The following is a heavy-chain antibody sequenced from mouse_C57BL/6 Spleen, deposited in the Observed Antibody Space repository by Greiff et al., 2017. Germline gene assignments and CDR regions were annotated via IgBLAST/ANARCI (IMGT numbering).Heavy chain of an antibody. CDR3: ARGYDYDVDYAMDY. D-gene: IGHD2-4*01. CDR2: IYPSDSYT. V-gene: IGHV1-69*01. J-gene: IGHJ4*01. Sequence: VQLQQPGAELVMPGASVKLSCKASGYTFTSYWMHWVKQRPGQGLEWIGEIYPSDSYTNYNQKFKGKSTLSVDNSSSTAYMQLSSLTSEDSAVYYCARGYDYDVDYAMDYWGQGTSVTVSS. CDR1: GYTFTSYW.